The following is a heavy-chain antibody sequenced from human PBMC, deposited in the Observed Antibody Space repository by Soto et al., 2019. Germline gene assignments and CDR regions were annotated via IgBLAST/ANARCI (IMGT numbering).Heavy chain of an antibody. V-gene: IGHV1-69*01. CDR2: IMPFFGSG. Sequence: QVYLVQSGAEVKKPGSSVKVSYKAVRGTFTNYAFSWVRQAPGQGLEWMGGIMPFFGSGNYAQKFQGRINITADESTSSVYLELTSLRSEDTAVYYCARDRAGYYSHFVYWGQGTLVTVSS. CDR1: RGTFTNYA. CDR3: ARDRAGYYSHFVY. J-gene: IGHJ4*02. D-gene: IGHD3-22*01.